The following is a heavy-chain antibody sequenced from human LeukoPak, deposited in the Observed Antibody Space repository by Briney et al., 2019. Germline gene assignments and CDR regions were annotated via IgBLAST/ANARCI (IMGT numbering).Heavy chain of an antibody. CDR2: INHSGST. D-gene: IGHD6-19*01. Sequence: SETLSLTCTVSGGSISSYYWSWIRQPAGKGLEWIGEINHSGSTNYNPSLKSRVTISVDTSKNQFSLKLSSVTAADTAVYYCARLGGSGWYGEEFDYWGQGTLVTVSS. J-gene: IGHJ4*02. V-gene: IGHV4-34*01. CDR1: GGSISSYY. CDR3: ARLGGSGWYGEEFDY.